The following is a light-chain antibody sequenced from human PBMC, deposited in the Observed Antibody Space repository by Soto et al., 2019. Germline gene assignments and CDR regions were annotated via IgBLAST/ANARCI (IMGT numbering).Light chain of an antibody. V-gene: IGKV1D-12*01. CDR3: QQANSFPWT. CDR2: GAF. Sequence: DIQMTQCRSSVSASVGDRVTITCRASQDISGWLAWFQQKPGEAPKLLIYGAFSLQSGVPSRFSGSGSGTDFTLTISSLQPEDSATYYCQQANSFPWTFGQGTKVDI. CDR1: QDISGW. J-gene: IGKJ1*01.